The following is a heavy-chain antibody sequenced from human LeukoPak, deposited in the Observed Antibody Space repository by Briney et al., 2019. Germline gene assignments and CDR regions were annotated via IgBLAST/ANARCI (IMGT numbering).Heavy chain of an antibody. CDR2: ISYDGSEK. V-gene: IGHV3-30*04. CDR3: ARDLYSYGPFDY. CDR1: GFTFGSYT. J-gene: IGHJ4*02. Sequence: GGSLRLSCAASGFTFGSYTMHWVRQAPGKELDWVALISYDGSEKSYADSVKGRFTISRHNTKNTLYLQINILRAEDTAVYYCARDLYSYGPFDYWGKGTLVTVSS. D-gene: IGHD5-18*01.